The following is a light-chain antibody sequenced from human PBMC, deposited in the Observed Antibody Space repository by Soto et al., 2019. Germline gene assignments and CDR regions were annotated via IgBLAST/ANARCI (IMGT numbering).Light chain of an antibody. CDR1: QSVSNT. V-gene: IGKV3-15*01. CDR3: QQYNNWPRT. Sequence: EIVMTQSPATLSVSPGERATLSCRASQSVSNTLAWYQQRPGQAPRLLIYGASTRATGIPVRFSGSGSGTEFTLTISSLQSEDFAIYYCQQYNNWPRTFGQGTKLEIK. CDR2: GAS. J-gene: IGKJ2*01.